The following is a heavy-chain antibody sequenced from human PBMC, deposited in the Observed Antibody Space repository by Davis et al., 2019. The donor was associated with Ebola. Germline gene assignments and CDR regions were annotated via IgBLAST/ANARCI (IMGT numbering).Heavy chain of an antibody. D-gene: IGHD6-19*01. CDR2: INSDGSST. CDR1: GFTFSSYW. Sequence: PGGSLRLSCAASGFTFSSYWMHWVRQAPGKGLVWVSRINSDGSSTSYADSVKGRFTISRDNAKNMLYLQMNSLRAEDTAVYYCARGYSSGWYPNWGQGTLVTVSS. CDR3: ARGYSSGWYPN. J-gene: IGHJ4*02. V-gene: IGHV3-74*01.